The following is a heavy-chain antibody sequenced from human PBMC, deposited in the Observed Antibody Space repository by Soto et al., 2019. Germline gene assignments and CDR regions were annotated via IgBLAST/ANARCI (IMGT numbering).Heavy chain of an antibody. CDR3: ARHDGDYYYFDH. Sequence: SETLSLSCTVSGGSIGSSSYFWGWIRQPPGKGLQWIGHIYYSGNTYYNPSLKSRVTVSVDTSKNQFSLKLSSVTAADTAVYYCARHDGDYYYFDHWGQGTLVTVSS. D-gene: IGHD4-17*01. V-gene: IGHV4-39*01. CDR2: IYYSGNT. J-gene: IGHJ4*02. CDR1: GGSIGSSSYF.